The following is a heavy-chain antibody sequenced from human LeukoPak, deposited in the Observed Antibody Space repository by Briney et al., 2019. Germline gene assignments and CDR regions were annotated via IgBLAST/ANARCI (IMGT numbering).Heavy chain of an antibody. CDR3: ASKVGNSGHGWFHP. CDR2: INPDGTTT. D-gene: IGHD1-26*01. Sequence: PGGSLRLSGAASGFTFSSYWMHWVRQAPGKGLVWVSRINPDGTTTAYADSVKGRFTISRDNAKNTLYLQMNSLRAEDTALYYCASKVGNSGHGWFHPWGQGTLVIVSS. CDR1: GFTFSSYW. V-gene: IGHV3-74*01. J-gene: IGHJ5*02.